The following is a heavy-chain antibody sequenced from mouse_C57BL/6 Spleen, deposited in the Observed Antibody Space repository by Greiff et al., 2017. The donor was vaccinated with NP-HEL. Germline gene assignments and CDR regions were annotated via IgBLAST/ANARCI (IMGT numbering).Heavy chain of an antibody. CDR1: GFSFNTYA. J-gene: IGHJ2*01. CDR2: IRSKSNNYAT. Sequence: EVRLVESGGGLVQPKGSLKLSCAASGFSFNTYAMNWVRQAPGKGLEWVARIRSKSNNYATYYADSVKDRFTISRDDSESMLYLQMNNLKTEDTAMYYCVRSYDYGYFDYWGQGTTLTVSS. CDR3: VRSYDYGYFDY. V-gene: IGHV10-1*01. D-gene: IGHD2-4*01.